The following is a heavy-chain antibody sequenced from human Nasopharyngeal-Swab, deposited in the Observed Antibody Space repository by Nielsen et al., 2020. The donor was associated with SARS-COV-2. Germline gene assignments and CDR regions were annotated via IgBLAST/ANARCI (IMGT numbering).Heavy chain of an antibody. CDR1: GFTFNNYN. CDR2: TNSSSSYI. CDR3: ARDGLDYDFWSAYFMDV. D-gene: IGHD3-3*01. J-gene: IGHJ6*02. Sequence: GESLKISCASSGFTFNNYNPNWVRQAPGKGLEWVSSTNSSSSYIYYADSVKGRFTISRDNAKNSLYLQMNSLRAEDTAVYYCARDGLDYDFWSAYFMDVWGQGTTVTVSS. V-gene: IGHV3-21*01.